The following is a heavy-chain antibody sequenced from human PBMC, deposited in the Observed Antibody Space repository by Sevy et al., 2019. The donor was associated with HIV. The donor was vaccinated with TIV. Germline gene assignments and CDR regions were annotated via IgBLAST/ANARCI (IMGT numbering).Heavy chain of an antibody. Sequence: GGSLRLSCAASEFTFSNYAMSWVRQTPGKGLEWVSAISGSADATYYTDSVKGRFTISRDNSKNTVYLQMNRLRAEDTAVYYCVKEVSQYSYSDYWGQGTLVTVSS. CDR3: VKEVSQYSYSDY. CDR1: EFTFSNYA. J-gene: IGHJ4*02. D-gene: IGHD5-18*01. V-gene: IGHV3-23*01. CDR2: ISGSADAT.